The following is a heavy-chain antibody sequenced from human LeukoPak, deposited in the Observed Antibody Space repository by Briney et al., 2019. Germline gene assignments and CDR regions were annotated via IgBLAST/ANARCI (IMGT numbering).Heavy chain of an antibody. CDR1: GGTFSSYA. D-gene: IGHD3-22*01. CDR3: ARDLHYYDSSGYYPAPFDY. CDR2: IIPIFGTA. J-gene: IGHJ4*02. V-gene: IGHV1-69*13. Sequence: ASVKVSCKASGGTFSSYAISWVRQAPGQGLEWMGGIIPIFGTANCAQKFQGRVTITADESTSTAYMELSSLRSEDTAVYYCARDLHYYDSSGYYPAPFDYWGQGTLVTVSS.